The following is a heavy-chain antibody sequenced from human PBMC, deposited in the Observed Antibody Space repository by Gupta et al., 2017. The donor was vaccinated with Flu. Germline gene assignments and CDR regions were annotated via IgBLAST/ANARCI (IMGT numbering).Heavy chain of an antibody. CDR2: MNPNSGNT. D-gene: IGHD3-10*01. V-gene: IGHV1-8*01. CDR3: ARSRYYNNQSKYRNRGCYFDY. J-gene: IGHJ4*02. Sequence: EWMGWMNPNSGNTGYAQKFQGRVTMTRNTSISTAYMELSSLRSEDTAVYYCARSRYYNNQSKYRNRGCYFDYWGQGTLVTVSS.